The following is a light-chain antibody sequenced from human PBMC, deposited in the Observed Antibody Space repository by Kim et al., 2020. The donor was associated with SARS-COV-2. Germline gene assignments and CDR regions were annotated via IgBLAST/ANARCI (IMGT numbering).Light chain of an antibody. CDR1: QGVSSRY. CDR3: QEYGSSRSIT. J-gene: IGKJ5*01. CDR2: GAS. Sequence: PVERATLSCRASQGVSSRYLAWYQQKPGQAPRLLIYGASSRATGIPDRFSGSGSGTDFTLTISRLEPEDFAVYYCQEYGSSRSITFGQGTRLEIK. V-gene: IGKV3-20*01.